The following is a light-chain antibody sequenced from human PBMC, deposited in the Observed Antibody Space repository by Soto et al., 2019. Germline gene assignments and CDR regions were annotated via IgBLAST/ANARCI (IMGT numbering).Light chain of an antibody. Sequence: QSVLTQPASVSGSPGQSITISCTGTSSDVGGYNHVSWYQIHPGKAPKLIIYEVSKRPSGVPDRFSGSKSGNTASLTVSGLQPEDEADYFCNSYAGYVNFGYVFGTGTKVTVL. V-gene: IGLV2-8*01. CDR2: EVS. CDR3: NSYAGYVNFGYV. J-gene: IGLJ1*01. CDR1: SSDVGGYNH.